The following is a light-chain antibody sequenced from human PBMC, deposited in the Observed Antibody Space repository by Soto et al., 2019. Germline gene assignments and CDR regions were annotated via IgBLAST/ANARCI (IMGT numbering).Light chain of an antibody. CDR3: QQCNDWPHT. Sequence: EIVMTQSPATLSVSPGERATLSCRASQSVSSNLAWYQQKPGQAPRLLIYGASTRATGIPARFSGRGSATDFTLTISSLQPEDCAVYYCQQCNDWPHTFGQGTKLEIK. CDR1: QSVSSN. V-gene: IGKV3-15*01. CDR2: GAS. J-gene: IGKJ2*01.